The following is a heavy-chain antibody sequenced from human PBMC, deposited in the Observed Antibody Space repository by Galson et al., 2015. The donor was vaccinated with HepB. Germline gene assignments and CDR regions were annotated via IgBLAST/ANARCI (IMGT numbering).Heavy chain of an antibody. CDR2: IKSKTDSGTT. CDR3: TTDPTGEQWPPDY. V-gene: IGHV3-15*01. D-gene: IGHD6-19*01. CDR1: GFTFSNAW. Sequence: SLRLSCAASGFTFSNAWMSWVRQAPGKGLEWVGRIKSKTDSGTTDYAAPVKGRFTISTHDSKNTLYLQMNSLKTEDTAVYYCTTDPTGEQWPPDYWGQGTLVTVSS. J-gene: IGHJ4*02.